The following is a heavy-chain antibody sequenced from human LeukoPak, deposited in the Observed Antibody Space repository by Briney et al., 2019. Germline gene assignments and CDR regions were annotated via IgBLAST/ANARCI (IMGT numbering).Heavy chain of an antibody. CDR2: IKQDGSEK. V-gene: IGHV3-7*01. CDR1: GFTFSDHW. Sequence: GGSLRLSCAASGFTFSDHWMTWVRQAPGKGLEWVANIKQDGSEKYYVDSVKGRFTISRDNTKNSLYLQMNSLRAEDTAVYYCARDGGYCSGGSCYHTYWGQGALVTVSS. D-gene: IGHD2-15*01. CDR3: ARDGGYCSGGSCYHTY. J-gene: IGHJ4*02.